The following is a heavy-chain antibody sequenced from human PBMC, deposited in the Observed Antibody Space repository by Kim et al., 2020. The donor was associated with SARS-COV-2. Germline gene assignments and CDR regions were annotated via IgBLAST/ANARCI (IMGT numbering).Heavy chain of an antibody. CDR2: IDPSDSYT. CDR3: ARIAAAGNYYYYGMDV. D-gene: IGHD6-13*01. V-gene: IGHV5-10-1*01. CDR1: GYSFTSYW. Sequence: GESLKISCKGSGYSFTSYWISWVRQMPGKGLEWMGRIDPSDSYTNYSPSFQGHVTISADKSISTAYLQWSSLKASDTAMYYCARIAAAGNYYYYGMDVWGQGTTVTVSS. J-gene: IGHJ6*02.